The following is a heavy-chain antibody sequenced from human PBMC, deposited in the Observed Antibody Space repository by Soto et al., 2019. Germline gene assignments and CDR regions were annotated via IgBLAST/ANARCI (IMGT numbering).Heavy chain of an antibody. J-gene: IGHJ3*02. CDR3: ARDMTYYYDSSGYFNDAFDI. CDR1: GGTFSSYA. Sequence: QVQLVQSGAEVKKPGSSVKVSCKASGGTFSSYAISWVRQAPGQGLEWMGGIIPIFGTANYAQKFQGRVTITADESTSTAYMELSSLRSEDTAVYCCARDMTYYYDSSGYFNDAFDIWGQGTMVTVSS. CDR2: IIPIFGTA. V-gene: IGHV1-69*01. D-gene: IGHD3-22*01.